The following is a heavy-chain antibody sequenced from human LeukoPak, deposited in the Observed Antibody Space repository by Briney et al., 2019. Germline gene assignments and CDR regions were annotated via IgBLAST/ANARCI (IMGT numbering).Heavy chain of an antibody. CDR2: IYTSGST. J-gene: IGHJ4*02. Sequence: SQTLSLTCTVSGGSISSGSYYWRWIRQPAGKGLEWIVRIYTSGSTNYNPSLKRRVTISVDTSKNQFSLKLSSVTAADTAVYYCAKEDYGDDYWGQGTLVTVSA. CDR1: GGSISSGSYY. CDR3: AKEDYGDDY. D-gene: IGHD4-17*01. V-gene: IGHV4-61*02.